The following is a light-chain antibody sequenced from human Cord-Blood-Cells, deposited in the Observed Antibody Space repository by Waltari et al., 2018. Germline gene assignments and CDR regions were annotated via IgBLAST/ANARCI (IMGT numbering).Light chain of an antibody. J-gene: IGKJ1*01. Sequence: DIQMTQSPSSLSASVGDRVPLTCRASQSISSYFNWYQQKPGKAPKLLIYAASSLQSGVPSRFSGSGSGTDFTLTISSLQPEECATYYCQQSYSTPRTFGQGTKVEIK. CDR1: QSISSY. CDR3: QQSYSTPRT. V-gene: IGKV1-39*01. CDR2: AAS.